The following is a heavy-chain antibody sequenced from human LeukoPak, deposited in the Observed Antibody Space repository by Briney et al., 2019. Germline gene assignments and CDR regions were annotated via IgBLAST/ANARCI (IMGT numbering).Heavy chain of an antibody. Sequence: GGSLRLSCAASGFTFSSYGMHWVRQAPGKGLEWVAVISYDGSNKYYADSVKGRFTISRDNSKNTLYLQMNSLRAEDTAVYYCANGRRIAAAGTFDYWGQGTLVTVSS. D-gene: IGHD6-13*01. V-gene: IGHV3-30*18. CDR1: GFTFSSYG. CDR3: ANGRRIAAAGTFDY. CDR2: ISYDGSNK. J-gene: IGHJ4*02.